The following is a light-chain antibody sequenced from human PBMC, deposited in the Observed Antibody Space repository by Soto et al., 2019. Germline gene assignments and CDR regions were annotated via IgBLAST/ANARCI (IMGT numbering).Light chain of an antibody. V-gene: IGLV1-47*01. Sequence: QSVLTQPPSASGTPGQRVTISCSGSSSNIGSNYVYWYQQLPGTAPKLLIYRNNQRPSGVPDRFSGSKSGTSASLAISGLRSEDEADYYCAVWDYNLSGVFGGGTKLTVL. CDR3: AVWDYNLSGV. CDR1: SSNIGSNY. CDR2: RNN. J-gene: IGLJ3*02.